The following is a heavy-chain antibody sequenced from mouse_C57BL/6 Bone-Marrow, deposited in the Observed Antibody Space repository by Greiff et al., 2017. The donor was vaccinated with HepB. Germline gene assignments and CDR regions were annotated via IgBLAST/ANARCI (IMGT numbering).Heavy chain of an antibody. Sequence: EVHLVESGGGLVKPGGSLKLSCAASGFTFSSYAMSWVRQTPEKRLEWVATISDGGSYTYYPDNVKGRFTISRDNDKNNLYLQMSHLKSEDTAMYYCARDYGRTAQATLGARDYWGQGTSVTVSS. CDR1: GFTFSSYA. V-gene: IGHV5-4*01. J-gene: IGHJ4*01. CDR2: ISDGGSYT. CDR3: ARDYGRTAQATLGARDY. D-gene: IGHD3-2*02.